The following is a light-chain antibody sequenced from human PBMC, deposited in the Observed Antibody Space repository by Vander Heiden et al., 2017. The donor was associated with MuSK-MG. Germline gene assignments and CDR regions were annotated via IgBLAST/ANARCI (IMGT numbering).Light chain of an antibody. CDR1: QSITSR. Sequence: DIQMTQSPSTLSASVGDRVTITCRASQSITSRLAWYQQRPGKAPQVLICDGSSFESGVPSRFRRRGSGTEFTLTIRSLQPDDCATYYFQHDYSSPWTFGQGTKVEIK. V-gene: IGKV1-5*01. J-gene: IGKJ1*01. CDR3: QHDYSSPWT. CDR2: DGS.